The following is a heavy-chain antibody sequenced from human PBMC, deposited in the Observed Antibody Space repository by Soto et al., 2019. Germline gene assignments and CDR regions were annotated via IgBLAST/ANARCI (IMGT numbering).Heavy chain of an antibody. V-gene: IGHV3-7*03. D-gene: IGHD2-21*02. J-gene: IGHJ6*02. CDR1: GFIFGSYG. CDR2: IPQDGVDG. CDR3: ARDHLILPAHDFFYGSDV. Sequence: LRLSCTASGFIFGSYGMSWVRQSPGKGLEWVAKIPQDGVDGHYADSVKGRFTISRDNGKNSLYLQLNNLRAEDTAVYYCARDHLILPAHDFFYGSDVWGRGATVTVSS.